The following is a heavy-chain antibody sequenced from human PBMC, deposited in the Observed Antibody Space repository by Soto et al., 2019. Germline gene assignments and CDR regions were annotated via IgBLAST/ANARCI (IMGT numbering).Heavy chain of an antibody. CDR2: IYHSGST. Sequence: SETLSLTCAVSGYSISSGYYWGFIRQPPGKGLEWIGSIYHSGSTYYNPSLKSRVTISVDTSKNQFSLKLSSVTAADTAVYYCARVVSSPWSWFDPWGQGTLVTVSS. J-gene: IGHJ5*02. D-gene: IGHD6-6*01. CDR3: ARVVSSPWSWFDP. V-gene: IGHV4-38-2*01. CDR1: GYSISSGYY.